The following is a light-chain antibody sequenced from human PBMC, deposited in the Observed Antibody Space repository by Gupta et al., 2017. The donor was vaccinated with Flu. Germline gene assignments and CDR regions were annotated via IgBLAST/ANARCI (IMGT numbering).Light chain of an antibody. CDR1: ISDIGGYNY. J-gene: IGLJ3*02. CDR2: AVS. V-gene: IGLV2-8*01. Sequence: VTISCAGSISDIGGYNYVSWYQHHPGKVHKRRMYAVSERPSGVPARFAGSKSGKTASLTVTGLQAEDEAYDLWSSSEGNNNRLLFGGGTKLTV. CDR3: SSSEGNNNRLL.